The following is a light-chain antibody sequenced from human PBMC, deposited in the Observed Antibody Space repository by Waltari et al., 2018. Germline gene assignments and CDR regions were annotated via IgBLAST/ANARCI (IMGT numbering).Light chain of an antibody. J-gene: IGLJ3*02. Sequence: QTVVTQEPSFSVSPGGTVTLTCGLSSGSVSPNNDPSWYQQIPGQAPRTLIHSTDARSSGVPDRFSGSILGSKAALTITGAQADDECDYYCALYLGGGIWVFGGGTRLTVL. CDR3: ALYLGGGIWV. V-gene: IGLV8-61*01. CDR1: SGSVSPNND. CDR2: STD.